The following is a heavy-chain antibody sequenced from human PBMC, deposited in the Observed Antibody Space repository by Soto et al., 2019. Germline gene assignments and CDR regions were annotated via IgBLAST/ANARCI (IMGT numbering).Heavy chain of an antibody. CDR2: ISAYNGNT. CDR1: GYTFTSYG. D-gene: IGHD2-8*01. J-gene: IGHJ4*02. CDR3: ARAGGYCTNGVNLRSGSFDY. Sequence: ASVKVSCKTSGYTFTSYGISWVRQAPGQGLEWMGWISAYNGNTNYAQKLQGRVTMTTDTSTSTAYMELRSLRSDDTAVYYCARAGGYCTNGVNLRSGSFDYWGQGTLVTVSS. V-gene: IGHV1-18*01.